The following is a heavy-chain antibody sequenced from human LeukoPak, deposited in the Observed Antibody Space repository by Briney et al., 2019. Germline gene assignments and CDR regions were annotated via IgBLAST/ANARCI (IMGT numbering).Heavy chain of an antibody. D-gene: IGHD6-19*01. J-gene: IGHJ4*02. CDR1: GFTFTSYW. V-gene: IGHV3-7*03. Sequence: PRGSLRLSCAASGFTFTSYWMHWMRQAPGKGLEWVANMKQDGSEIYYVDSVKGRFTISSDNAKKSLYLQMNSLRVEDTAVYYCVLGSGWHDSHWGQGTLVTVSS. CDR3: VLGSGWHDSH. CDR2: MKQDGSEI.